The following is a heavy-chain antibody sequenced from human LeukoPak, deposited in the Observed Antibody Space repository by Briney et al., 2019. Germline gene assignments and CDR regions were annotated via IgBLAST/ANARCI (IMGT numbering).Heavy chain of an antibody. V-gene: IGHV1-2*02. CDR2: INPNSGGT. Sequence: ASVKVSCKASGYTFTGYYMRWVRQAPGQGLEWMGWINPNSGGTNYAQKFQGRVTMTRDTSISTAYMELSRLRSDDTAVYYCARGGYKVRGAPKKYYYYYMDVWGKGTTVTISS. J-gene: IGHJ6*03. CDR3: ARGGYKVRGAPKKYYYYYMDV. D-gene: IGHD3-10*01. CDR1: GYTFTGYY.